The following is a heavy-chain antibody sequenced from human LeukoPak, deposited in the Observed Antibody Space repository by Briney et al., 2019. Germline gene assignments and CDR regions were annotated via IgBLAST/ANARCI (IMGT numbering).Heavy chain of an antibody. V-gene: IGHV1-46*01. CDR3: ARDSSGAADY. J-gene: IGHJ4*02. CDR2: INPSGGST. CDR1: GYTFTSYY. Sequence: GASVKVSCKASGYTFTSYYMHWVRQAPGQGLEWMGIINPSGGSTSYAQKLQGRVTMTTDTSTSTAYMELRSLRSDDTAVYYCARDSSGAADYWGQGTLVTVSS. D-gene: IGHD3-3*01.